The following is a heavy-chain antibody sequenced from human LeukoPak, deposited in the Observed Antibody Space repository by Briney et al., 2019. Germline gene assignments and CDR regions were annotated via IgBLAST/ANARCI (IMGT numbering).Heavy chain of an antibody. V-gene: IGHV3-48*01. D-gene: IGHD1-14*01. Sequence: GGSLRLSCAASGFTFSSYSMNWVRQAPGKGLEWVSYISSSSSTIYYADSVKGRFTISRDNAKNSLYLQMNSLRAEDTAVYYCARTRNPTNKDYRIVPDWFDPWGQGTLVTVSS. CDR2: ISSSSSTI. J-gene: IGHJ5*02. CDR3: ARTRNPTNKDYRIVPDWFDP. CDR1: GFTFSSYS.